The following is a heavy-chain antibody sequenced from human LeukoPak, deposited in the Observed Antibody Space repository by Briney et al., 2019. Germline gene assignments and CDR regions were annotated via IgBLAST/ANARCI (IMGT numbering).Heavy chain of an antibody. J-gene: IGHJ5*02. CDR2: IYYSGST. D-gene: IGHD6-19*01. V-gene: IGHV4-59*01. CDR3: ARHLRRVAVAGRGSNWFDP. CDR1: GGSLSSYY. Sequence: SETLSLTCTVSGGSLSSYYWSWVRQPPGKGLEWIGYIYYSGSTNYNPSLKSRVTISVDTSKNQFSLKLSSVTAADTAVYYCARHLRRVAVAGRGSNWFDPWGQGTLVTVSS.